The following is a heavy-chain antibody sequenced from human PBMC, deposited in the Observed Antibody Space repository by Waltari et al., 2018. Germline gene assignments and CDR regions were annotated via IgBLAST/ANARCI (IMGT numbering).Heavy chain of an antibody. D-gene: IGHD3-22*01. J-gene: IGHJ4*02. CDR3: ARANYDSSGYYPTRGFEDY. CDR2: IYTSGSN. CDR1: GGSISSGSYY. Sequence: QVQLQESGLGLVKPSQTLSLTCTVSGGSISSGSYYWSWIRQPAGKGLEGIGRIYTSGSNNDNPALKSRVTRSVDTSKNQFSLKLSSVTAADTAVYYCARANYDSSGYYPTRGFEDYWGQGTLVTVSS. V-gene: IGHV4-61*02.